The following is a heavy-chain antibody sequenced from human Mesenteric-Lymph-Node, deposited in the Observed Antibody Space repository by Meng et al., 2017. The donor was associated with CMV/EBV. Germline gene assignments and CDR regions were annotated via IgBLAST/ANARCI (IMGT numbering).Heavy chain of an antibody. J-gene: IGHJ5*02. V-gene: IGHV4-39*01. CDR2: IYYSGST. Sequence: TVPGGSSSSSSYYWGWIRQPPGKGLEWIGSIYYSGSTYYNPSLKSRVTISVDTSKNQFSLKLSSVTAADTAVYYCASQPAGNNWFDPWGQGTLVTVSS. CDR1: GGSSSSSSYY. D-gene: IGHD6-13*01. CDR3: ASQPAGNNWFDP.